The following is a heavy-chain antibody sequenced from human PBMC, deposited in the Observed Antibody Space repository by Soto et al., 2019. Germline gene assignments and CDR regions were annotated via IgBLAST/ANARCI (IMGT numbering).Heavy chain of an antibody. V-gene: IGHV3-15*07. CDR1: GFTFSNAW. Sequence: EVQLVESGGGLVKPGGSLRLSCAASGFTFSNAWMNWVRQAPGKGLEWVGRIKSKTDGGTTDYAAPVKGRFTISRDDSKNTLYQQMNSLKTEDTAVYYCTTNLGYCSGEGWADYWGQGTLVTVSS. J-gene: IGHJ4*02. D-gene: IGHD2-15*01. CDR2: IKSKTDGGTT. CDR3: TTNLGYCSGEGWADY.